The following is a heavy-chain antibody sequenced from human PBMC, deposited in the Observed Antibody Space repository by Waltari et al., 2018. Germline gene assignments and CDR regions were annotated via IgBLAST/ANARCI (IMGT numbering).Heavy chain of an antibody. CDR3: AKGETTIFGVGTFYDY. J-gene: IGHJ4*02. V-gene: IGHV3-23*01. D-gene: IGHD3-3*01. CDR1: GFTFSSYA. CDR2: ISGSCGST. Sequence: EVQLLESGGGLVQPGGSLRLSWAASGFTFSSYAMRWVRQAPGKGLEWFSAISGSCGSTYYADSVKGRFTISRDNSKNTLYLQMNSLRAEDTAVYYCAKGETTIFGVGTFYDYWGQGTLVTVSS.